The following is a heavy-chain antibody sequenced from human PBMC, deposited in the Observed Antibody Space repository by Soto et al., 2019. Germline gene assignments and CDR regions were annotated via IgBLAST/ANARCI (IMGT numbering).Heavy chain of an antibody. D-gene: IGHD4-17*01. Sequence: ASVKVSCKASGYTFTSYGISWVRQAPGQGLEWVGWISAYNGNTNYAQKLQGRVTMTTDTSTSTAYMELRSLRSDDTDVYYCAREKSYGDYPDYWGQGTLVTVSS. J-gene: IGHJ4*02. V-gene: IGHV1-18*01. CDR2: ISAYNGNT. CDR3: AREKSYGDYPDY. CDR1: GYTFTSYG.